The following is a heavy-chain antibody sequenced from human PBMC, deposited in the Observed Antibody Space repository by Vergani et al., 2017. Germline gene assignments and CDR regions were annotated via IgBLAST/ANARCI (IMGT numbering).Heavy chain of an antibody. D-gene: IGHD6-19*01. CDR2: INPSGGST. V-gene: IGHV1-46*03. Sequence: VQLVQSGAEVKKPGASVKVSCKASGYTFTSYYMPWVRQAPGQGLEWMGIINPSGGSTSYAQKFQGRVTMTRDPSTSTVYMELSSLRSEDTAVYYCASGPVAGTLFVDYWGQGTLVTVSS. CDR1: GYTFTSYY. CDR3: ASGPVAGTLFVDY. J-gene: IGHJ4*02.